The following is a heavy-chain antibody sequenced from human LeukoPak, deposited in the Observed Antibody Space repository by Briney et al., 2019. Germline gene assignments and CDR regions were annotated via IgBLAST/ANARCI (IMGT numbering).Heavy chain of an antibody. CDR1: GYTFTSYD. V-gene: IGHV1-8*01. CDR2: MNPNSGNT. J-gene: IGHJ6*03. D-gene: IGHD3-10*01. CDR3: ARAGSSGSYYYYMDV. Sequence: ASVKVSCKASGYTFTSYDINWVRQATGQGLEWMGWMNPNSGNTGYAQKFQGRVTMTRYTSIRTAYMELSSLRSEDTAVYYCARAGSSGSYYYYMDVWGKGTTVTVSS.